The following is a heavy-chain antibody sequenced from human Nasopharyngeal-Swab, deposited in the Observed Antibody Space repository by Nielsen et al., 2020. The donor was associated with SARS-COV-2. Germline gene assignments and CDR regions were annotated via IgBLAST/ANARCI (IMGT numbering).Heavy chain of an antibody. D-gene: IGHD5-12*01. J-gene: IGHJ6*03. CDR1: AFTFSNFA. Sequence: GESLKISCAASAFTFSNFAMGWVRQAPGKALEWVSVIDGTGDSSYYADSVKGRFTISRDNSKNTLYLQMNSLRAEDTAVYYCAVHSGYDLYYYYYMDVWGKGTTVTVSS. CDR2: IDGTGDSS. CDR3: AVHSGYDLYYYYYMDV. V-gene: IGHV3-23*01.